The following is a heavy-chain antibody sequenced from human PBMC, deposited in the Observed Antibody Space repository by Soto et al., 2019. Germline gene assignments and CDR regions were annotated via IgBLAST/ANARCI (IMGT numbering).Heavy chain of an antibody. CDR2: INPNSGGT. CDR1: GYTFTGYY. CDR3: ARGTPAWAPPGHKWFDP. V-gene: IGHV1-2*02. Sequence: ASVKVSCRASGYTFTGYYMHWVRQAPGQGLEWMGWINPNSGGTNYAQKFQGRVTMTRDTYISTAYMELSRLRADDTAVYYCARGTPAWAPPGHKWFDPWGQGTLITVSP. J-gene: IGHJ5*02. D-gene: IGHD6-13*01.